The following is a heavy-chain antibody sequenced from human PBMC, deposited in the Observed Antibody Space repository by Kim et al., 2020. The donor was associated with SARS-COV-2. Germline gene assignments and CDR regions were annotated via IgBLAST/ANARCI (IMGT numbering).Heavy chain of an antibody. CDR1: GGSIGSCC. D-gene: IGHD2-15*01. CDR3: SRASPSRGCIDY. Sequence: SETLSLTCTVSGGSIGSCCWSWIRMRQGTGQELVGYSRNSGSTNSNPSLKLRGTVSLYTSKNQSSLKLSFSTATDAAVSFSSRASPSRGCIDYGGRGSLV. CDR2: SRNSGST. V-gene: IGHV4-59*01. J-gene: IGHJ4*02.